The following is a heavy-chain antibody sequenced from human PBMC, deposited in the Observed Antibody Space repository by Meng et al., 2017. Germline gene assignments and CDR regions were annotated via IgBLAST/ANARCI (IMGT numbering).Heavy chain of an antibody. CDR1: GGSFSGYY. J-gene: IGHJ5*02. Sequence: GSLRLSCAVYGGSFSGYYWSWIRQPPGKGLEWIGEINHSGSTNYNPSLKSRVTISVDTSKNQFSLKLSSVTAADTAVHYCARVSVVVAAHNWFDPWGQGTLVTVSS. CDR3: ARVSVVVAAHNWFDP. CDR2: INHSGST. D-gene: IGHD2-15*01. V-gene: IGHV4-34*01.